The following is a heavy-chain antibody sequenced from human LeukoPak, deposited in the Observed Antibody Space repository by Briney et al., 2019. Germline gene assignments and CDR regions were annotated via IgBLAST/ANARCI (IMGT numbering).Heavy chain of an antibody. CDR3: ARTKVRFAFDI. Sequence: GGSLRLSCAASGFTFSSYWRDWGRQAPGKGLGWVSRINSDGSSTSYADSVKGRFTISRDNAKNTLYLQMNRLRAEDTAVYYCARTKVRFAFDIWGQGTMVTVSS. CDR2: INSDGSST. CDR1: GFTFSSYW. V-gene: IGHV3-74*01. J-gene: IGHJ3*02. D-gene: IGHD1-14*01.